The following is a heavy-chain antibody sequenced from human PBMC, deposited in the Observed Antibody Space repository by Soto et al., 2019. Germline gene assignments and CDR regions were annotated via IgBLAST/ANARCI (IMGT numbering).Heavy chain of an antibody. J-gene: IGHJ6*02. CDR3: ARAVEYDFSFLV. D-gene: IGHD3-3*01. CDR2: INAGNGNT. V-gene: IGHV1-3*01. CDR1: GYTFTSYA. Sequence: GASVKVSCKASGYTFTSYAMHWVRQAPGQRLEWMGWINAGNGNTKYSQKFQGRVTITRDTSASTAYMELSSLRSEDTAVYYCARAVEYDFSFLVWGQGTTVNVSS.